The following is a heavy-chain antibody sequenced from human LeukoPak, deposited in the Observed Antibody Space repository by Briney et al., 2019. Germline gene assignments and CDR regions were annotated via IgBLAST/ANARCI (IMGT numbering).Heavy chain of an antibody. V-gene: IGHV1-69*06. CDR2: IIPIFGTA. D-gene: IGHD6-19*01. Sequence: SVKVSCKASGGAFTSYAISWVRQAPGQGHEWMGGIIPIFGTANYAQKFQGRVTITADKSTSTAYMELSSLRSEDTAVYYCARRPHSSGSLLTWGQGTLVTVSS. CDR1: GGAFTSYA. CDR3: ARRPHSSGSLLT. J-gene: IGHJ5*02.